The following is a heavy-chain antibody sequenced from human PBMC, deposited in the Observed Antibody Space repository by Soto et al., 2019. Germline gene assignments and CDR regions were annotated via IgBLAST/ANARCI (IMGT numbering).Heavy chain of an antibody. CDR1: GFTFDDYA. Sequence: GGSLRLSCAASGFTFDDYAMHWVRQAPGKGLEWVSLISWDGGSTYYADSVKGRFTISRDNSKNSLYLQMNSLRAEDTALYYCAKDISLPDYTYSGRGYYYYYGMDVWGQGTTVTVSS. D-gene: IGHD1-26*01. CDR2: ISWDGGST. CDR3: AKDISLPDYTYSGRGYYYYYGMDV. V-gene: IGHV3-43D*03. J-gene: IGHJ6*02.